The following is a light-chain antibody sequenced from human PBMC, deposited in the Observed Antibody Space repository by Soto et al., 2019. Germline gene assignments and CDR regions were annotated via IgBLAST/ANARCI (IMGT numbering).Light chain of an antibody. CDR3: QQYGSSPIT. CDR1: QSIATY. Sequence: EIVMTQSPATLSLSPGESATLSCRASQSIATYLSWYQQQPGQAPRLLIYAATTRATGIPARFSGSGSGTDFTLTISRLEPEDFAVYYCQQYGSSPITFGQGTRLEIK. CDR2: AAT. V-gene: IGKV3-20*01. J-gene: IGKJ5*01.